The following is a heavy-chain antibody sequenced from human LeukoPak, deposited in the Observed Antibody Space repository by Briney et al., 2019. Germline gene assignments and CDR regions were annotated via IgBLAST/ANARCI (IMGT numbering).Heavy chain of an antibody. J-gene: IGHJ6*02. D-gene: IGHD2-2*01. CDR1: GGSFSGYY. V-gene: IGHV4-34*01. CDR2: INHSGST. CDR3: ARADRYCSSTSCYRNGMDV. Sequence: SETLSLTCAVYGGSFSGYYWSWIRQPPGKGLEWIGEINHSGSTNYNPSLKSRVTISVDTSKNQFSLKLSSVTAADTAVYYCARADRYCSSTSCYRNGMDVWGQGTTVTVSS.